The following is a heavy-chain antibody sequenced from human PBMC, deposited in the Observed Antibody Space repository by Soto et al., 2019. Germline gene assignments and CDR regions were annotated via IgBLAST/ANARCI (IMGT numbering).Heavy chain of an antibody. CDR3: ARDSASHPTIFDY. CDR2: VYYTGTT. V-gene: IGHV4-59*13. D-gene: IGHD5-12*01. J-gene: IGHJ4*02. CDR1: GGSISSYF. Sequence: QVQLQESGPGLVKPSETLSLTCTVSGGSISSYFWTWIRQSPGKGLEWIGHVYYTGTTSYNPSLNSRLTMSLDTSKNHFSLKLSSVTAADTAVYYCARDSASHPTIFDYWGQGILVTVSS.